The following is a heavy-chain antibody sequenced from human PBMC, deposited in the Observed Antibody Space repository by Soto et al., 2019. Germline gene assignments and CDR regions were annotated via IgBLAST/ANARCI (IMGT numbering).Heavy chain of an antibody. D-gene: IGHD3-22*01. Sequence: PSGTLSLTCTVSGGPVSSGTYHWSWIRQPPGKGRERIGYIYYSGSTNYNPSLTNRVTIAVNTSKNQFSLTLSSVTAAARAVYYCPRLLPYDSSGYVGFAYWGQGTLAPSP. J-gene: IGHJ4*02. CDR1: GGPVSSGTYH. CDR3: PRLLPYDSSGYVGFAY. CDR2: IYYSGST. V-gene: IGHV4-61*01.